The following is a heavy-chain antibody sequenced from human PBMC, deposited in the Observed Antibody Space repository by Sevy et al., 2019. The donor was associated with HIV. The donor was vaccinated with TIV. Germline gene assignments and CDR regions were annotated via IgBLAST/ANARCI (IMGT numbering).Heavy chain of an antibody. V-gene: IGHV3-9*01. Sequence: GGSLRLSCAASGFTFDDYAMHWVRQAPGKGLELVSGISWNSGSIGYADSVKGRFTISRDNAKNSLYLQMNSLRAEDTALYYCAKDREGIAAAGTDYWGQGTLVTVSS. CDR3: AKDREGIAAAGTDY. D-gene: IGHD6-13*01. CDR2: ISWNSGSI. J-gene: IGHJ4*02. CDR1: GFTFDDYA.